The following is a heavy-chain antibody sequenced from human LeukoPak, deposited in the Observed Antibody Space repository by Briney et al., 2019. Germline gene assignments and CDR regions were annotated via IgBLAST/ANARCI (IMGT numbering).Heavy chain of an antibody. Sequence: SETLSLTCTVSGGSISSGGYFWGWVRQSPGKGLEWIGSIYSGGNTVYNPSLESRLTVSRDTSRNQFSLRLSSATAADTAVYYCARWSSDWENNYFDPWGQGILVTVSS. J-gene: IGHJ5*02. V-gene: IGHV4-39*07. CDR2: IYSGGNT. D-gene: IGHD6-19*01. CDR1: GGSISSGGYF. CDR3: ARWSSDWENNYFDP.